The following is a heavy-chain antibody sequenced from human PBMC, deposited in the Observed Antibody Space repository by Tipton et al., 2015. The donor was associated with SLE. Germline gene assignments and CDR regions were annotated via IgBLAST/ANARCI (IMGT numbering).Heavy chain of an antibody. CDR3: AMGRGWFREFDY. Sequence: SLRLSCEASGFTFSTYSMNWVRQAPGKGLEWVSSISSSSSYIHYADSVKGRFAISRDNAKNSLYLQMNSLRAEDTAVYYYAMGRGWFREFDYWGQGTLVTVSS. CDR1: GFTFSTYS. V-gene: IGHV3-21*03. D-gene: IGHD3-10*01. CDR2: ISSSSSYI. J-gene: IGHJ4*02.